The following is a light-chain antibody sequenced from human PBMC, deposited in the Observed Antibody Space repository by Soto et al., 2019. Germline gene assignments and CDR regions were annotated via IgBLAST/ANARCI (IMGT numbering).Light chain of an antibody. CDR1: QSVSSTY. CDR3: RHYINSQWT. CDR2: AAS. V-gene: IGKV3-20*01. Sequence: EIVLTQSPGTLSLSPGERGTLSCRPSQSVSSTYLDWYQQKPGQAPRLLIYAASSRATGIPDRFSGGASATDFTLTMSRLEPEDFAGYYCRHYINSQWTVRQGTKVEIK. J-gene: IGKJ1*01.